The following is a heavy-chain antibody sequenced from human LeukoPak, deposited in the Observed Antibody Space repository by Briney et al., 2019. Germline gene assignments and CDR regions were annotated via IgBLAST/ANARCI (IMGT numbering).Heavy chain of an antibody. Sequence: ASVKVSCKTSGYTFTNYGLNWVRQAPGQGLEWMGWISTYNGDTNYAQKFQGRITITRNTSIRTAYIELSSLRSEDTAVYYCARLFQRNELNYYDSSGYSLGYWGQGTLVTVSS. CDR1: GYTFTNYG. CDR2: ISTYNGDT. V-gene: IGHV1-8*03. D-gene: IGHD3-22*01. J-gene: IGHJ4*02. CDR3: ARLFQRNELNYYDSSGYSLGY.